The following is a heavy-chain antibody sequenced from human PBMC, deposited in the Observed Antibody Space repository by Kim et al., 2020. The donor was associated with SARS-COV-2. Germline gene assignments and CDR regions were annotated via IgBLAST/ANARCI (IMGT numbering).Heavy chain of an antibody. V-gene: IGHV1-18*01. CDR3: ARGGRTYYYDSSGYATIDYYSYGMDV. J-gene: IGHJ6*02. Sequence: ASVKVSCKASGYTFTSYGISWVRQAPGQGLEWMGWISAYNGNTNYAQKLQGRVTMTTDTSTSTAYMELRSLRSDDTAVYYCARGGRTYYYDSSGYATIDYYSYGMDVGGQGTTVTVSS. CDR1: GYTFTSYG. CDR2: ISAYNGNT. D-gene: IGHD3-22*01.